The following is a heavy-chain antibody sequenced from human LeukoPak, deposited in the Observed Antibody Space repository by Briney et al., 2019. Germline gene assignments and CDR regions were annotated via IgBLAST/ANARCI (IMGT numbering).Heavy chain of an antibody. V-gene: IGHV4-59*01. Sequence: KPSETLSLTCTVSGGSISSYYWSWIRQPPPKGLEWIGYIYYSGSTNYNPSLKSRVTISVDTSKNQFSLKLSSVTAADTAVHYCARDSQRDDAFDIWGQGTMVTVSS. J-gene: IGHJ3*02. CDR3: ARDSQRDDAFDI. CDR2: IYYSGST. CDR1: GGSISSYY.